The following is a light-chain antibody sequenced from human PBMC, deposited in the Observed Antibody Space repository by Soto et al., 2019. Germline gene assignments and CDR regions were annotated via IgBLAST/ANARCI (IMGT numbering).Light chain of an antibody. J-gene: IGKJ2*01. CDR3: QQYTNPYT. Sequence: DIQMTQSPSTLSASVGDRVTIACRASQSVSTWLAWYQQKPGEAPRLLIYQASTLEVGVPSRCSGSASGTEFTLTISNLQPEDFATYYCQQYTNPYTFGQGTKLEI. CDR2: QAS. CDR1: QSVSTW. V-gene: IGKV1-5*03.